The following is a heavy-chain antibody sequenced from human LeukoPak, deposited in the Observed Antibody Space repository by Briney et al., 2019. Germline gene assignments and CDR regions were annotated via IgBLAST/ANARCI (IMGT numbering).Heavy chain of an antibody. D-gene: IGHD2-2*01. J-gene: IGHJ4*02. CDR2: IWYDGSNK. CDR1: GFTFSSYG. V-gene: IGHV3-30*02. CDR3: AKAQGYATSWSPFDY. Sequence: PGGSLRLSCAASGFTFSSYGMHWVRQAPGKGLEWVAVIWYDGSNKYYADSVKGRFTISRDNSKNTLYLQMNSLRVEDTALYYCAKAQGYATSWSPFDYWGQGTLVTVSS.